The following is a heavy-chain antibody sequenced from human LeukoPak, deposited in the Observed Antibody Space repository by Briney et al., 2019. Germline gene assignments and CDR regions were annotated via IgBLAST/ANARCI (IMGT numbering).Heavy chain of an antibody. J-gene: IGHJ4*02. V-gene: IGHV3-23*01. CDR3: AKGLPRGLPAAEHFDY. D-gene: IGHD2-2*01. Sequence: GGSLRLSCAVSGFTFSAIPWSWAAQAQGKGWGGFSNIRDCGRSSYYAHRVRSRFTICRDNYQYMLDAQIDNLRAEDSALCYCAKGLPRGLPAAEHFDYWGQGTLVTVSA. CDR1: GFTFSAIP. CDR2: IRDCGRSS.